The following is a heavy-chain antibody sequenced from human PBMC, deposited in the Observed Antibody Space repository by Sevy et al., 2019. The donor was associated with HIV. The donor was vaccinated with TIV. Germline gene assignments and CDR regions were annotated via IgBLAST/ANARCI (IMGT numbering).Heavy chain of an antibody. Sequence: GGSLRLSCTTSGFTFDDYAMSWFRQAPGKGLEWVAFITRNSYEAYGGTTDYAASVKGRFIISRADSKSIAYLQMNSLETEDTTVYYCTGGLATADTPEYYFDYWGQGTLVTVSS. J-gene: IGHJ4*02. D-gene: IGHD5-12*01. CDR3: TGGLATADTPEYYFDY. CDR2: ITRNSYEAYGGTT. V-gene: IGHV3-49*03. CDR1: GFTFDDYA.